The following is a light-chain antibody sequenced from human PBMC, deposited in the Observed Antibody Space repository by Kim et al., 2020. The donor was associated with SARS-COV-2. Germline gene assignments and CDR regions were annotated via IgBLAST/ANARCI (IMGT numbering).Light chain of an antibody. CDR1: QSIGSS. V-gene: IGKV6-21*02. CDR3: HQSSGLPHT. J-gene: IGKJ1*01. CDR2: LAS. Sequence: VTPKEKVTITCRASQSIGSSLHWYQQTPDQSPKLLIKLASQPISGVPSRFSGSGSGTDFTLTINSLEAEDAATYYCHQSSGLPHTFGQGTKVDIK.